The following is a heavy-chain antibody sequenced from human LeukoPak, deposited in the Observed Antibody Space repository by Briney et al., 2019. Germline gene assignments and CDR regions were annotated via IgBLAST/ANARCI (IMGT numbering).Heavy chain of an antibody. CDR1: GFMFSKSW. V-gene: IGHV3-74*01. CDR3: ARDRGRNSFDY. D-gene: IGHD1-14*01. J-gene: IGHJ4*02. Sequence: GGSLRLSCAASGFMFSKSWMHWVRQVPGKGLVWVARIYNDGSTTNYADSVKGRFTISRDNSKNLLYLQLTSLRAEDTALYYCARDRGRNSFDYWGQGTLVSVSS. CDR2: IYNDGSTT.